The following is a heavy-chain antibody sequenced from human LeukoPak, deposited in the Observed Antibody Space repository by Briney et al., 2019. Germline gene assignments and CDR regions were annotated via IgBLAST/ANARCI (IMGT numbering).Heavy chain of an antibody. J-gene: IGHJ4*02. Sequence: PGGSLRPSCAASGFSISSYEMNWVRQAPGKGLEWVSYISISDSTIYYADSVKGRFTISRDNAKNSLYLQMNNLRVEDTALYYCARGRYLGAMFQDHWGQGTLVTVSS. D-gene: IGHD3-10*02. V-gene: IGHV3-48*03. CDR1: GFSISSYE. CDR2: ISISDSTI. CDR3: ARGRYLGAMFQDH.